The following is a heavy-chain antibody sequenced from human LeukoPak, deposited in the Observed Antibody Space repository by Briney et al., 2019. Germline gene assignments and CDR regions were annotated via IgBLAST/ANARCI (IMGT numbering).Heavy chain of an antibody. Sequence: GGSLRLSCVASGFSFGNYAMSWVRQAPGKGLQWVSQISGTGGATWYAGFARDRFTISRDNSKKTLYLLMSGLRVEDTAMYYCVKDPRDTYGTNWFVSWGQGTLLIVSS. D-gene: IGHD2-21*01. CDR3: VKDPRDTYGTNWFVS. CDR1: GFSFGNYA. CDR2: ISGTGGAT. J-gene: IGHJ5*01. V-gene: IGHV3-23*01.